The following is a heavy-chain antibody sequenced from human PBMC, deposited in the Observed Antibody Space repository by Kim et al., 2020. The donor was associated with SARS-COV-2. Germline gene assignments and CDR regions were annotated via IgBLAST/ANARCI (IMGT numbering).Heavy chain of an antibody. J-gene: IGHJ1*01. V-gene: IGHV3-74*01. CDR2: IREDGGDT. Sequence: GGSLRLSCVASGFFFSTYWMSWVRQAPGKGLVWVARIREDGGDTLYADSVKGRFPISRANGKTVVSLQMNSLMFEATDIYYCVRVYGPGHQGFEWGQGT. D-gene: IGHD2-2*01. CDR1: GFFFSTYW. CDR3: VRVYGPGHQGFE.